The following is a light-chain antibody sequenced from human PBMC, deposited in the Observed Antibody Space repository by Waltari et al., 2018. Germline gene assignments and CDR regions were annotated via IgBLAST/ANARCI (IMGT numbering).Light chain of an antibody. J-gene: IGKJ1*01. CDR1: QSIGNW. CDR2: KAS. V-gene: IGKV1-5*03. CDR3: QQYNSYSII. Sequence: DMQLTQSPSTLSASVGDRVTSTCRASQSIGNWLAWYQQKPGKAPKLLIYKASILESGVPSRFSGRGSGTEFTLTISSLQPDDFATYYCQQYNSYSIIFGQGTKVEIK.